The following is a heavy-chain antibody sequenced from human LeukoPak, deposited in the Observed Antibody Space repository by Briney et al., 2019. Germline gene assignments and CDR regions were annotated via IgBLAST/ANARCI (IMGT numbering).Heavy chain of an antibody. CDR3: ARQEDIAVAGYDY. J-gene: IGHJ4*02. Sequence: GESLKISCKGSEYSFATYWIAWVRQMPGKGLEWMGIIYPGDSDTRYSPSFQGQVTISADKSISTAYLQWSSLKASDTAMYYCARQEDIAVAGYDYWGQGTLITVSS. CDR1: EYSFATYW. D-gene: IGHD6-13*01. CDR2: IYPGDSDT. V-gene: IGHV5-51*01.